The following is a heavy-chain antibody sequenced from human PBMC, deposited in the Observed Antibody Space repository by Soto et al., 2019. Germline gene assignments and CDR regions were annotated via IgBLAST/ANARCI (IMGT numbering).Heavy chain of an antibody. J-gene: IGHJ4*02. V-gene: IGHV3-23*01. Sequence: QTGGSLRLSCAASGFTFSSYAMSWVRQAPGKGLEWVSAISGSGGSTYYADSVKGRFTISRDNSKNTLYLQMNSLRAEDTAVYYCARYRDYYDSSGPFDYWGQGTLVTVSS. CDR1: GFTFSSYA. CDR2: ISGSGGST. CDR3: ARYRDYYDSSGPFDY. D-gene: IGHD3-22*01.